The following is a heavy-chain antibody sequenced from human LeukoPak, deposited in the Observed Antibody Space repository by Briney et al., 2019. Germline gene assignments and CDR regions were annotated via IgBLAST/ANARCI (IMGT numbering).Heavy chain of an antibody. CDR1: GFTFVDYA. V-gene: IGHV3-9*03. CDR2: TSWNSGSI. Sequence: GGSLRLSCAASGFTFVDYAMHGVRHAPGKGVEWVSGTSWNSGSIGYADSVKGRFTISRDNAKNSLYLQMNSLRGEDMALYYCAKGVTRGYSGDVNNNWFDPWGQGTLVTVSS. CDR3: AKGVTRGYSGDVNNNWFDP. J-gene: IGHJ5*02. D-gene: IGHD5-12*01.